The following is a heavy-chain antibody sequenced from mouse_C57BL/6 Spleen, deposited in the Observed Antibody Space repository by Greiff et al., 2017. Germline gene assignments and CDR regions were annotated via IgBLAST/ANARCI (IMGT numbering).Heavy chain of an antibody. J-gene: IGHJ4*01. D-gene: IGHD1-1*01. CDR1: GFTFTDYY. CDR2: IRNKANGYTT. Sequence: EVQGVESGGGLVQPGASLRLSCAASGFTFTDYYMSWVRQPPGKAPEWLALIRNKANGYTTEYTASVKGRFTISRDNSQNILYLQMNTLRAEDSATYYCVKAGYYGGDYAMDYWGQGTSVTVSS. CDR3: VKAGYYGGDYAMDY. V-gene: IGHV7-4*01.